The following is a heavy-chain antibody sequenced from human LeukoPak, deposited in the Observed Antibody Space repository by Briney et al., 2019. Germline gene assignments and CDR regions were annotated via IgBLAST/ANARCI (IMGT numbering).Heavy chain of an antibody. V-gene: IGHV3-53*01. CDR3: ARGVEPLAANTLAY. Sequence: PGGSLRLSCAASGLTVITNDMTWVPQAPGKGLKWVSVLYSDGNTKYADSVQGRFTISRDNSKNTLYLEMNSLSPDDTAVYYCARGVEPLAANTLAYWGQGTLVTVSS. CDR1: GLTVITND. CDR2: LYSDGNT. D-gene: IGHD1-14*01. J-gene: IGHJ4*02.